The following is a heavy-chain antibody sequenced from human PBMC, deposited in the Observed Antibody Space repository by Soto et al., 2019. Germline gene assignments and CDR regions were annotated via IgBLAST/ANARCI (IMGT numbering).Heavy chain of an antibody. CDR3: ARDRITIFGVPPYGMDV. V-gene: IGHV3-48*03. CDR1: GFTLSSYM. CDR2: ISNSGSSI. J-gene: IGHJ6*02. Sequence: PGGSLRLSCAASGFTLSSYMMNWVRQAPGQGLEWISYISNSGSSIDYADSVKGRFTISRDNAKNSLYLQMNSLRAEDTALYYCARDRITIFGVPPYGMDVWGQGTTVTVSS. D-gene: IGHD3-3*01.